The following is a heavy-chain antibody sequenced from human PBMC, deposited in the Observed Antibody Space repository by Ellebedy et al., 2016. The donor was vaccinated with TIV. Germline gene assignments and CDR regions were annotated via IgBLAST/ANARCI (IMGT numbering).Heavy chain of an antibody. CDR3: ARSRSSGWLHTPDY. CDR2: INPSGGST. J-gene: IGHJ4*02. V-gene: IGHV1-46*04. CDR1: GYTFTSNY. D-gene: IGHD6-19*01. Sequence: AASVKVSCKASGYTFTSNYIHWARQAPGQGLEWLGIINPSGGSTTYAQSLQGRVTMTRDTSTSTVYMELSSLRSEDTAVYYCARSRSSGWLHTPDYWGQGLLVTVSS.